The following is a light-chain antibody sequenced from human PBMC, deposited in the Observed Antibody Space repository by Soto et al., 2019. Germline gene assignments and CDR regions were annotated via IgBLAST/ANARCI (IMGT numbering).Light chain of an antibody. Sequence: DIVMTQYPDSLAVSLGERATINCKSSRSVLYSSNNQNYLAWYQQKPGQPPKLLIYWASARESGVPDRFSGSGSGTDFTLTISSLQADDVAVYYCQQYYNTPRTIGQGTKVEIK. CDR3: QQYYNTPRT. CDR1: RSVLYSSNNQNY. J-gene: IGKJ1*01. V-gene: IGKV4-1*01. CDR2: WAS.